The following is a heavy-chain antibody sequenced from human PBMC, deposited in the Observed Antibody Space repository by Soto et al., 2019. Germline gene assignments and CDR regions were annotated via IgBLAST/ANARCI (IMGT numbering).Heavy chain of an antibody. J-gene: IGHJ1*01. V-gene: IGHV4-30-2*01. CDR3: ARGTTTLLWFGELLLEYFQH. CDR1: GGSISSDSYS. CDR2: IYHSGST. D-gene: IGHD3-10*01. Sequence: SETLSLTCTVSGGSISSDSYSWSWIRQPPGKGLEWIGYIYHSGSTYYNPSLKSRVTISVDRSKNQFSLKLSSVTAADTAVYYCARGTTTLLWFGELLLEYFQHWGQGTLVTVSS.